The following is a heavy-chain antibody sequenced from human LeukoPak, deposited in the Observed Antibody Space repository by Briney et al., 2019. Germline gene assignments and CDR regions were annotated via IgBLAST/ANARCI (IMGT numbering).Heavy chain of an antibody. V-gene: IGHV1-2*02. D-gene: IGHD1-1*01. CDR3: ARDGHPYNWNDFDY. Sequence: ALVKVSCTASGYTFTGYYMHWVRQAPGQGLEWMGWINPKSGGTNHAQKFQGRVTMTRDTSISTAYMELSRLRSDDTAVYYCARDGHPYNWNDFDYWGQGTLVTVSS. CDR2: INPKSGGT. J-gene: IGHJ4*02. CDR1: GYTFTGYY.